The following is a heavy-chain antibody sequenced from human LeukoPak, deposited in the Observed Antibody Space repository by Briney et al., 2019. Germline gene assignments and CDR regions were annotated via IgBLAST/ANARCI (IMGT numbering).Heavy chain of an antibody. CDR1: GFTLSENN. CDR3: ARDRSGFYSVDH. J-gene: IGHJ4*02. V-gene: IGHV3-30-3*01. CDR2: ISNVGNSK. Sequence: GGSLRLSCAASGFTLSENNVHWVRQAPGKGLEWVALISNVGNSKDYADSVKGRFTLSGDNSKTTVYLQMNSLRAEDTAVYYCARDRSGFYSVDHWGQGTLVIVSS. D-gene: IGHD5-12*01.